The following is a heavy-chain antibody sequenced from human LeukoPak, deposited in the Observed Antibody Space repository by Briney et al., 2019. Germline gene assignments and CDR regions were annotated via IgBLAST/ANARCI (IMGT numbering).Heavy chain of an antibody. V-gene: IGHV4-34*01. Sequence: PSQTLSLTCAVSGYSISSGYYWSWIRQPPGKGLEWIGEINHSGSTNYNPSLKSRVTISVDTSKNQFSLKLSSVTAADTAVYYCARRRSYYYYYMDVWGKGTTVTISS. J-gene: IGHJ6*03. CDR2: INHSGST. CDR3: ARRRSYYYYYMDV. CDR1: GYSISSGYY.